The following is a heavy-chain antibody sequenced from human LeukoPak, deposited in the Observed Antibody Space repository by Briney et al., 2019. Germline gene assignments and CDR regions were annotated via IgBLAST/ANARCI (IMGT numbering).Heavy chain of an antibody. D-gene: IGHD6-13*01. V-gene: IGHV4-39*01. CDR2: IYYSGST. Sequence: SETLSLTCTVSGGSISSSSYYWGWIRQPPGKGLEWIGSIYYSGSTYYNPFLKSRVTISVDTSKNQFSLKLSSVTAADTAVYYCARHKAAFDYWGQGTLVTVSS. CDR3: ARHKAAFDY. CDR1: GGSISSSSYY. J-gene: IGHJ4*02.